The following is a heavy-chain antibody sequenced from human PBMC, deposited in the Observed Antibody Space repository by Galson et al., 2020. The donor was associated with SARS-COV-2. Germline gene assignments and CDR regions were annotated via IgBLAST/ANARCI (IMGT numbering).Heavy chain of an antibody. CDR2: IFFDGSEK. J-gene: IGHJ4*02. CDR3: ARDGQSSRGWAFDY. CDR1: GFTFSDHA. D-gene: IGHD6-19*01. V-gene: IGHV3-33*01. Sequence: SLKISCAASGFTFSDHAMHWVRQAPGKGLEWVAQIFFDGSEKYYGDSARGRFTISRDSSKNTVYLQMNNLRVDDTAVYYCARDGQSSRGWAFDYWGQGTLLTVSS.